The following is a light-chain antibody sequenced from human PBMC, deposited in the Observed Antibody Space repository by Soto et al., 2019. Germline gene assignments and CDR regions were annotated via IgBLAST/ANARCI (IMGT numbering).Light chain of an antibody. Sequence: QSALTPPASVSGSPGQSITISCTGTSSDVGAYTYVSWYQQHPGKAPKLMIYEVSNRPSGVSNRFSGSTSGNAASLTISGLQAEDEADYYGSSYTSSSTPYGFGTGTKVTVL. V-gene: IGLV2-14*01. CDR2: EVS. CDR1: SSDVGAYTY. CDR3: SSYTSSSTPYG. J-gene: IGLJ1*01.